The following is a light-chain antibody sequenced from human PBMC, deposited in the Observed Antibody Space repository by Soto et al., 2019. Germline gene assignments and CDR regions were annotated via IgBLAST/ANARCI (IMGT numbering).Light chain of an antibody. CDR1: QSVSSSY. Sequence: EIVLTQFPGTLSLPPGERATLSCRASQSVSSSYLAWYQQKPGQAPRLLIYGASSTATSIPDRFSGSGSGTDFTLTINRLEAEDVAVYYCQQYDSSPLTFGGGTKVEIK. V-gene: IGKV3-20*01. J-gene: IGKJ4*01. CDR2: GAS. CDR3: QQYDSSPLT.